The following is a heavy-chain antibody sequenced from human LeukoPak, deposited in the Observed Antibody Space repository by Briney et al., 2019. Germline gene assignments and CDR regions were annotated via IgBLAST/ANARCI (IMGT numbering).Heavy chain of an antibody. CDR1: GYTFTGYY. Sequence: ASVKVSCKASGYTFTGYYMHWVRQAPGQGLEWMGWISAYNGNTNYAQKLQGRVAMTTDTSTSTAYMELRSLRSDDTAVYYCARGSDYGDYVDYWGQGTLVTVSS. CDR2: ISAYNGNT. V-gene: IGHV1-18*04. D-gene: IGHD4-17*01. CDR3: ARGSDYGDYVDY. J-gene: IGHJ4*02.